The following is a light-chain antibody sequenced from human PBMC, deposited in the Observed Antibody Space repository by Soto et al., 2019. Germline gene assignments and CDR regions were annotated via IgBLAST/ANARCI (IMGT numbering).Light chain of an antibody. CDR3: QQYNNFLP. J-gene: IGKJ1*01. CDR2: GAS. Sequence: EIVMTQSPATLSVSPGETATLSCRASQRVSSNLAWYQQKPGQAPGLLIYGASTRATDIPARFSGSGSGTEFTLSNSSLQSEEFAVYYGQQYNNFLPFGQGTKVEIK. CDR1: QRVSSN. V-gene: IGKV3-15*01.